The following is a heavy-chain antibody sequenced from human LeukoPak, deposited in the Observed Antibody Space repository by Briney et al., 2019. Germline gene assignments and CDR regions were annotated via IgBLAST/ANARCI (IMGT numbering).Heavy chain of an antibody. Sequence: SETLSLTCTVSGGSIRRYFWSWIRQPPGKGLEWIGYIYYSGSTNYNPSLKSRVTISVDTSKNQFSLKLSSVTAADTAVYYCARGSDHYDSSGYRYFDLWGRGTLATVSS. V-gene: IGHV4-59*01. D-gene: IGHD3-22*01. CDR1: GGSIRRYF. CDR2: IYYSGST. CDR3: ARGSDHYDSSGYRYFDL. J-gene: IGHJ2*01.